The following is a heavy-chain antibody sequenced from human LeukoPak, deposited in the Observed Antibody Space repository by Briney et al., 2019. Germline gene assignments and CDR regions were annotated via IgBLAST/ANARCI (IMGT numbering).Heavy chain of an antibody. CDR1: GFTFSSYS. D-gene: IGHD3-9*01. Sequence: PGGSLRLSCAASGFTFSSYSMNWVRQAPGKGLEWIGSINYSGTTYYTPSLKSRLTISVDTSKNQFSLKLSSVTAADTAVYYCARDVPTGYHDYWGQGTLVTVSS. CDR2: INYSGTT. CDR3: ARDVPTGYHDY. V-gene: IGHV4-39*07. J-gene: IGHJ4*02.